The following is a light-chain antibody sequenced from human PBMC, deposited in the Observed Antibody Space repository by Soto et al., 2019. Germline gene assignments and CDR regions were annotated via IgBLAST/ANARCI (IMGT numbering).Light chain of an antibody. V-gene: IGLV2-14*01. Sequence: QSALTQPASVSGSPGQSITISCTGTSSDVGAYNYFSWYQQHPGKPPKLIIYEVSDRPSGVSNRFSGSKSGNTASLTISGLQAEDEAVYYCSSFAGSRVLVLGGGTKLTVL. CDR2: EVS. CDR1: SSDVGAYNY. J-gene: IGLJ2*01. CDR3: SSFAGSRVLV.